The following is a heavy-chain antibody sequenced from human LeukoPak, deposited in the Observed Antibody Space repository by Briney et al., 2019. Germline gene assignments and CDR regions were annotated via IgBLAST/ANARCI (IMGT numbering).Heavy chain of an antibody. V-gene: IGHV4-59*08. J-gene: IGHJ5*02. CDR2: ISYSGGT. D-gene: IGHD6-19*01. CDR1: GGSISSYY. Sequence: SETLSLTCTVSGGSISSYYWTWIRQPPGKGLEWIGYISYSGGTNYNPSLDSRVTISLDTSKSQFSLKLSSVTAADTAVYYCAGLYSSGWKGGFDPWGQGTLVTVSS. CDR3: AGLYSSGWKGGFDP.